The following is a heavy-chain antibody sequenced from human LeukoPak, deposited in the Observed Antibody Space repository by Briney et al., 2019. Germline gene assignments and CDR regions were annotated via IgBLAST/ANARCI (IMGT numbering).Heavy chain of an antibody. J-gene: IGHJ3*02. CDR3: AKDAMVRGVTHAFDI. CDR2: ISYDGSNK. V-gene: IGHV3-30*18. D-gene: IGHD3-10*01. Sequence: GGSLRLSCAASGFTFSRCGMHWVRQALGKGLEWVAVISYDGSNKYYADSVKGRFTISRDNSKNTLYLQMNSLRAEDTAVYYCAKDAMVRGVTHAFDIWGQGTMVTVSS. CDR1: GFTFSRCG.